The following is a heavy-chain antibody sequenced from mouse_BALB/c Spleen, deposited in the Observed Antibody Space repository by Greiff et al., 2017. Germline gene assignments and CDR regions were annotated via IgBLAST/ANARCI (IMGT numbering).Heavy chain of an antibody. CDR1: GYTFTSYT. J-gene: IGHJ2*01. CDR3: ARYNYRGPLYYFDY. CDR2: INPSSGYT. V-gene: IGHV1-4*01. D-gene: IGHD1-3*01. Sequence: VQLQQSGAELARPGASVKMSCTASGYTFTSYTMHWVKQRPGQGLEWIRYINPSSGYTNYNQKFKDKATLTADKSSSTAYMQLSSLTSEDSAVYDWARYNYRGPLYYFDYWGQGTTLTVSS.